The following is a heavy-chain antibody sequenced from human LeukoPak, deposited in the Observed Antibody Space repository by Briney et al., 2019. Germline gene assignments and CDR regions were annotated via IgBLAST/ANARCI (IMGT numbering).Heavy chain of an antibody. D-gene: IGHD6-19*01. CDR1: GFTFSSYG. CDR3: ANPQAETYSSGWSVDY. V-gene: IGHV3-30*18. Sequence: GRSLRLSCAASGFTFSSYGMHWVRQAPGKGLEWVAVISYDGSYKSYANSVKGRFTISRDNSKNTLYLQMNSLRAEDTAVYYCANPQAETYSSGWSVDYWGQGTLVTVSS. CDR2: ISYDGSYK. J-gene: IGHJ4*02.